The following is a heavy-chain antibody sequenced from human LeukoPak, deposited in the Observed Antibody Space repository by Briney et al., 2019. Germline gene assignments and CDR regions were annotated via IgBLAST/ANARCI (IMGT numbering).Heavy chain of an antibody. Sequence: ASVKVSCKASGYSFTDYYLYWVRQAPGQGLEWMGWINPNSGGTNYAQKFQGRVTITRDTSISTAYMELSGLRSDDTAVYYCARDGPSVMVDFDYWGQGTLVSVSS. CDR1: GYSFTDYY. CDR2: INPNSGGT. CDR3: ARDGPSVMVDFDY. J-gene: IGHJ4*02. D-gene: IGHD5-18*01. V-gene: IGHV1-2*02.